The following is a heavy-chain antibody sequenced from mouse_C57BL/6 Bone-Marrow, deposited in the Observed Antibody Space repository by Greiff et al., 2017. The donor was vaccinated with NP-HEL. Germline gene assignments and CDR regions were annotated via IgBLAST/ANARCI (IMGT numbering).Heavy chain of an antibody. CDR1: GYTFTSYW. J-gene: IGHJ1*03. D-gene: IGHD2-2*01. CDR3: ARHYGYVYWYFDV. Sequence: VQLQQSGAELVKPGASVKLSCKASGYTFTSYWMHWVKQRPGQGLEWIGMIHPNSGSTNYNEKFKSKATLTVDKSSSTAYMQLSSLTSEDSAVYYCARHYGYVYWYFDVWGTGTTVTVSS. V-gene: IGHV1-64*01. CDR2: IHPNSGST.